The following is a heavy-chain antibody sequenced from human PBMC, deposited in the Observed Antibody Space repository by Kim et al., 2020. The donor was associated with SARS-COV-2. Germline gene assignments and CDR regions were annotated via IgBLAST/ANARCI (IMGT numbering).Heavy chain of an antibody. CDR1: GYTFTSYG. CDR2: ISAYNGNT. V-gene: IGHV1-18*04. D-gene: IGHD6-19*01. J-gene: IGHJ4*02. Sequence: ASVKVSCKASGYTFTSYGISWVRQAPGQGLEWMGWISAYNGNTNYAQKLQGRVTMTTYTSTSTAYMELRSLRSDDTAVYYCARPMGIAVAGTYDYFDYWGQGTLVTVSS. CDR3: ARPMGIAVAGTYDYFDY.